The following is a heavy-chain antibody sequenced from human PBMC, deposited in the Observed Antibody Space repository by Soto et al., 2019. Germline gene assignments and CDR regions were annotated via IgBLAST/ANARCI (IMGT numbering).Heavy chain of an antibody. Sequence: QVQLVQSGAEVKKPGASVKVSCKASGYTFTSYGISWVRQAPGQGLEWMGWISAYNGNTNYAQKLQGRVTMTTDTSTSTAYMELRSLRSDDTAVYYCARVRRERYCSSTSCYDIFNWFDSWGQGTLVTVSS. CDR1: GYTFTSYG. CDR3: ARVRRERYCSSTSCYDIFNWFDS. D-gene: IGHD2-2*01. CDR2: ISAYNGNT. V-gene: IGHV1-18*01. J-gene: IGHJ5*01.